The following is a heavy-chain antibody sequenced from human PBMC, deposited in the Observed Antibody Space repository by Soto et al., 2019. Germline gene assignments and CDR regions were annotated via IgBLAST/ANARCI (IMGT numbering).Heavy chain of an antibody. D-gene: IGHD6-19*01. CDR3: AKSQWLDLGMDV. V-gene: IGHV3-9*01. Sequence: EVQLVESGGGLVQPGRSLRLSCAASGFTFDDYAMHWVRQGPGKGLEWVSGISWNSGSIGYADSVKGRFTISRDNAKNSLYLQMNSLRAEDTAVYYCAKSQWLDLGMDVWGQGTTVTVSS. CDR2: ISWNSGSI. CDR1: GFTFDDYA. J-gene: IGHJ6*02.